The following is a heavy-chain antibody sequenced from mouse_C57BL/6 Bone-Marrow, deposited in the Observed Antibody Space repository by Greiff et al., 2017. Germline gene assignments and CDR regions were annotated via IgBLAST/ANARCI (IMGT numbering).Heavy chain of an antibody. D-gene: IGHD1-1*01. CDR3: ARLYYYGSSFYYAMDY. Sequence: EVKLQESGPGLAKPSQTLSLTCSVTGYSITSDYWNWIRKFPGNKLEYMGYISYSGSTYYNPSLKSRISITRDTSKNQYYLQLNSVTTEDTATYYCARLYYYGSSFYYAMDYWGQGTSVTVSS. V-gene: IGHV3-8*01. J-gene: IGHJ4*01. CDR1: GYSITSDY. CDR2: ISYSGST.